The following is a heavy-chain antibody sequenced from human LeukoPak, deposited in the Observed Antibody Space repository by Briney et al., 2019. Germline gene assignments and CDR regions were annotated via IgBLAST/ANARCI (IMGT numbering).Heavy chain of an antibody. Sequence: GGSLRLSCAASGFTFSTYWMSWVRQAPGKGLEWVANIKEDGSEKNYVDSVKGRFTISRDNAKNSLYLQMNSLRAEDTAVYYCARPLSTKGTLLGYWGQGTLVTVSS. J-gene: IGHJ4*02. CDR3: ARPLSTKGTLLGY. CDR1: GFTFSTYW. V-gene: IGHV3-7*01. CDR2: IKEDGSEK. D-gene: IGHD1-1*01.